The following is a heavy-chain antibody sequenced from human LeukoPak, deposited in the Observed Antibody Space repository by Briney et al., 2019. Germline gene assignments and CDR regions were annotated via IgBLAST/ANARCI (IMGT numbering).Heavy chain of an antibody. J-gene: IGHJ4*02. V-gene: IGHV3-23*01. CDR1: GFTFSSYA. CDR2: ISGSGGNT. CDR3: AKDRSCTNDICHGDFDY. D-gene: IGHD2-8*01. Sequence: PGGSLRLSYAASGFTFSSYAVSWVRQAPGKGLEWVSSISGSGGNTYSADSVKGRFTISRDNSKNTLYLQMNSLRAEDTALYYCAKDRSCTNDICHGDFDYWGQGTLVTVSS.